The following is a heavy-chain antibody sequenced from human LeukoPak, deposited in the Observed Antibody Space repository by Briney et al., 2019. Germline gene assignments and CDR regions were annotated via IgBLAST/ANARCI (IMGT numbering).Heavy chain of an antibody. CDR3: AKETENYYDSSGYAFDI. CDR1: GFTFDDYA. J-gene: IGHJ3*02. V-gene: IGHV3-43D*03. D-gene: IGHD3-22*01. Sequence: GGSLRLSCAASGFTFDDYAMHWVRQAPGKGLEWVSLISWDGGSTYYADSVKGRFTISRDNSKNSLYLQMNSLRAEDTALYYCAKETENYYDSSGYAFDIWGQGTMVTVSS. CDR2: ISWDGGST.